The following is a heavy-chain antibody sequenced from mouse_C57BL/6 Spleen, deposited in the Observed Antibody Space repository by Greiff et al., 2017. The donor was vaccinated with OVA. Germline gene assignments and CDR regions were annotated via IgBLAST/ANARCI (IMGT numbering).Heavy chain of an antibody. CDR3: TSQLTY. Sequence: QVQLKESGAELVRPGASVTLSCKASGYTFTDYEMNWLKQTPVHGLEWIGAIDPEIGGTAYNQKFKGKAILTADKSSSTAYMELRSLTSEDSAVYYCTSQLTYWGQGTTLTVSS. J-gene: IGHJ2*01. V-gene: IGHV1-15*01. CDR1: GYTFTDYE. D-gene: IGHD3-2*02. CDR2: IDPEIGGT.